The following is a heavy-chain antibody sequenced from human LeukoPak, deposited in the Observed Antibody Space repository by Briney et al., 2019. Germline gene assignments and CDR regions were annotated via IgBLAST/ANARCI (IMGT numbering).Heavy chain of an antibody. Sequence: GGSLRLSCAASGFTFSSYGMHWIRQAPGKGLEWVAVISYDGGNTYYADSVKGRFTISRDNSKNTVFLQMHSLRGDDTAVYYCVKFVRYYFDYWGQGTLVTVSS. CDR3: VKFVRYYFDY. V-gene: IGHV3-30*18. D-gene: IGHD3-10*02. J-gene: IGHJ4*02. CDR2: ISYDGGNT. CDR1: GFTFSSYG.